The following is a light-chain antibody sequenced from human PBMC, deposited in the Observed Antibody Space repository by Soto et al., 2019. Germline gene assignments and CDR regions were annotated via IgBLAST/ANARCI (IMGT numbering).Light chain of an antibody. V-gene: IGKV1-12*01. J-gene: IGKJ5*01. Sequence: DIQLTQSPSFVSASVGDRVTITCRARQGISRWLAWYQQRPGKAPELLIYGASSLQSGVPSRFSGSGSGTDFTLTSSRLQPEDSATYYCQPANSFTLTFGQGTRLESK. CDR3: QPANSFTLT. CDR2: GAS. CDR1: QGISRW.